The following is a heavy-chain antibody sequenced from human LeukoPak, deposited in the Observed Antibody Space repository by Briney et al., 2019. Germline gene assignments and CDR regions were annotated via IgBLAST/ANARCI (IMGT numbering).Heavy chain of an antibody. CDR3: ARLDSGDHGNIPH. CDR1: GGSFSPYY. J-gene: IGHJ1*01. Sequence: SETLSLTCTVSGGSFSPYYWTWIRQPRGKGLEWIGYIYHTGTTKYNPSLSYRVTISVETSKNQFSLRLKSVTAADTAIYYCARLDSGDHGNIPHWGQGTLVTVSS. D-gene: IGHD1-26*01. CDR2: IYHTGTT. V-gene: IGHV4-59*08.